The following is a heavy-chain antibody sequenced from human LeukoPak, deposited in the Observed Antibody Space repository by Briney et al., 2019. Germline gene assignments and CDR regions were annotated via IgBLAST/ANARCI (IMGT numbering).Heavy chain of an antibody. CDR2: IYTSGST. J-gene: IGHJ5*02. CDR3: ARDVQLPGYSSSWYVGDWFDP. D-gene: IGHD6-13*01. Sequence: ASETLSLTCTVSGGSISSYYWSWIRQPAGKGLEWIGRIYTSGSTNYNPSLKSQVTMSVDTSKNQFSLKLSSVTAADTAVYYCARDVQLPGYSSSWYVGDWFDPWGQGTLVTVSS. V-gene: IGHV4-4*07. CDR1: GGSISSYY.